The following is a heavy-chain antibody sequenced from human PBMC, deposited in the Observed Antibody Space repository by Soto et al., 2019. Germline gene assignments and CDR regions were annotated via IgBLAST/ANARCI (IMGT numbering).Heavy chain of an antibody. CDR2: ISSSSSTI. J-gene: IGHJ4*02. CDR3: ARDSGYYYDSSGYYYFDY. D-gene: IGHD3-22*01. V-gene: IGHV3-48*02. CDR1: GFTFSSYS. Sequence: GGSLRLSCAASGFTFSSYSMNWVRQAPGKGLEWVSYISSSSSTIYYADSVKGRSTISRDNAKNSLYLQMNSLGDEDTAVYYCARDSGYYYDSSGYYYFDYWGQGTLVTVSS.